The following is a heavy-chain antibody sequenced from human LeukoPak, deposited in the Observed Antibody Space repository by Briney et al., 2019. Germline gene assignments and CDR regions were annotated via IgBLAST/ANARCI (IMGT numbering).Heavy chain of an antibody. J-gene: IGHJ6*02. V-gene: IGHV6-1*01. CDR3: SLARSEYHYGMDV. CDR2: TYYRSKWYY. CDR1: GDSVSSISVA. Sequence: SQTLSLTCAISGDSVSSISVAWNWIRQFPSRGLEWLGRTYYRSKWYYEYAVSVKSRINISPDTSKNQFSLQLTSVTPEDTAVYYCSLARSEYHYGMDVWGQGTTVTVSS.